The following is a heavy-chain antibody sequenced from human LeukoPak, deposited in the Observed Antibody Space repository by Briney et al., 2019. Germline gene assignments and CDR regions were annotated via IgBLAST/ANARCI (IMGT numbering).Heavy chain of an antibody. CDR2: ISYSGRT. CDR1: GDSISNYY. CDR3: ARDQGYYDRPDWVFDY. D-gene: IGHD3-22*01. J-gene: IGHJ4*02. V-gene: IGHV4-59*01. Sequence: PSETLSLTCTVSGDSISNYYWSWIRQPPGKGPECIGYISYSGRTNYNPSLKSRATISIDTSKNQFSLKLSSVTAADTAAYYCARDQGYYDRPDWVFDYWGQGTLVTVSS.